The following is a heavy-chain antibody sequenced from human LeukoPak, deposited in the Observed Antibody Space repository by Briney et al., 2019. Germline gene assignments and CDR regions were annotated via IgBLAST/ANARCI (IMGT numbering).Heavy chain of an antibody. V-gene: IGHV4-30-2*01. Sequence: SQTLSLTCTVSGGSISSGGYYGSWIRQPPGKGLEWIGYIYHSGSTYYNPSLKSRVTISVDRSKNQFSLKLSSVTAADTAVYYCARFYSTPNWFDPWGQGTLVTVSS. CDR3: ARFYSTPNWFDP. D-gene: IGHD4-11*01. J-gene: IGHJ5*02. CDR1: GGSISSGGYY. CDR2: IYHSGST.